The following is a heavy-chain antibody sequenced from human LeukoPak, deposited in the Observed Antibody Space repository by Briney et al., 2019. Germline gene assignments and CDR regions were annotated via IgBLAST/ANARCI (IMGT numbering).Heavy chain of an antibody. Sequence: GGSLRLSCAASGFTFINYGMHWVRQAPGKGLEWVAVISYDGTNKYYADSVKGRFTISRDNSKDTLYLQMNSLKTDDTAVYYCANYGDYQYFDYWGQGTPVTVSS. D-gene: IGHD4-17*01. J-gene: IGHJ4*02. CDR2: ISYDGTNK. V-gene: IGHV3-30*18. CDR3: ANYGDYQYFDY. CDR1: GFTFINYG.